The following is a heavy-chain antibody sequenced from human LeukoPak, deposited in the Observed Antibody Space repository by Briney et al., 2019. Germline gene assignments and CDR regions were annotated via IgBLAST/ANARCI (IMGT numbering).Heavy chain of an antibody. CDR3: AKYGSSWYSYMDV. CDR1: GFTFSSYA. V-gene: IGHV3-23*01. CDR2: TTSSGGSI. J-gene: IGHJ6*04. D-gene: IGHD6-13*01. Sequence: GGSLRLSCAASGFTFSSYAMSWVRQAPGKGLEWVSATTSSGGSIYYADSVKGRFTISRDNSKNTLYLQMNSLRAEDTAVYYCAKYGSSWYSYMDVWGKGTTVTVSS.